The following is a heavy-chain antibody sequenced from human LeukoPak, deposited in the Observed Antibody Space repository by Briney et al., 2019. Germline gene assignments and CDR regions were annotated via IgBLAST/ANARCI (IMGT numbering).Heavy chain of an antibody. V-gene: IGHV1-46*04. D-gene: IGHD2-15*01. J-gene: IGHJ4*02. CDR2: INPSDGST. Sequence: ASVKVSCKASGDSLTKYYIHWVRQAPGQGLEWMGIINPSDGSTTYTQKLQGRVTMTTDTSTSTVNMELSSLRSEDTAVYYCAPSVRSGGSYYFDYWGQGTLATVSS. CDR3: APSVRSGGSYYFDY. CDR1: GDSLTKYY.